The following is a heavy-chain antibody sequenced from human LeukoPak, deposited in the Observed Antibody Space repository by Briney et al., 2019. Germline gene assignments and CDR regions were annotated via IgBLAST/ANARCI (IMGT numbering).Heavy chain of an antibody. J-gene: IGHJ3*02. D-gene: IGHD3-10*01. V-gene: IGHV1-2*02. Sequence: ASMKVSCKASGYTFTGYYLHWVRQAPGQGPEWVGWITPNNGVSNYAQKFQGRVTMSRDTSITTAYMELSRLRSDDTAVYDCATAGSSRAAFDIWCQGTMVTVSS. CDR2: ITPNNGVS. CDR1: GYTFTGYY. CDR3: ATAGSSRAAFDI.